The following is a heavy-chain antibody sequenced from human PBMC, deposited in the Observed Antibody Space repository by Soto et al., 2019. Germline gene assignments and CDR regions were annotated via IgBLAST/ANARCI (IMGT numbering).Heavy chain of an antibody. D-gene: IGHD3-3*01. CDR3: AKDGLGYYDFWSGYYILPDY. J-gene: IGHJ4*02. Sequence: GGSLRLSCAASGFTFSSYGMHWVRQAPGKGLEWVAVISYDGSNKYYADSVKGRFTISRDNSKNTLYLQMNSLRAEDTAVYYRAKDGLGYYDFWSGYYILPDYWGQGTLVTVSS. CDR1: GFTFSSYG. CDR2: ISYDGSNK. V-gene: IGHV3-30*18.